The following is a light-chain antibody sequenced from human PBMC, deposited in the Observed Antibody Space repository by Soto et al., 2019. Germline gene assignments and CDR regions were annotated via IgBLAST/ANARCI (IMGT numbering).Light chain of an antibody. CDR1: QSVLYSSNNKNC. V-gene: IGKV4-1*01. Sequence: DIVMTQSPDSLAVSLGERATINCKSSQSVLYSSNNKNCLAWHQQRPGQPPKLLFYWASTRESGVPDRFSGSGSGTDFTLTISSLQAEDVAVYYCQQYYSTPLTFGGGTKVEIK. CDR2: WAS. J-gene: IGKJ4*02. CDR3: QQYYSTPLT.